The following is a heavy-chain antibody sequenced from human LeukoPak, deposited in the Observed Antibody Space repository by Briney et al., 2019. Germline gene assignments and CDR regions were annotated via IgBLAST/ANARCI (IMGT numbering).Heavy chain of an antibody. CDR1: GYTFTSYY. CDR2: INPSGGST. J-gene: IGHJ4*02. CDR3: ARDPEGGWLSRYYFDY. V-gene: IGHV1-46*01. Sequence: GASVKVSCKASGYTFTSYYMHWVRQAPGQGLEWMGIINPSGGSTSYAQKFQGRVTMTRDTSTSTVYMELSSLRSEDTAVYYCARDPEGGWLSRYYFDYWGQGTLVTVSS. D-gene: IGHD6-19*01.